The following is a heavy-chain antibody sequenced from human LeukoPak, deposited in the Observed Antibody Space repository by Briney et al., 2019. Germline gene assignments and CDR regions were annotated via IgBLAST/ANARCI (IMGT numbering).Heavy chain of an antibody. CDR2: IYYSGST. Sequence: PSQTLSLTCTVSGGSISSGGYYWSWIRQHPGKGLEWIGYIYYSGSTYYNPSLKSRVTISVDTSKNQFSLKLSSVTAADTAVYYCARQHVRGFGVVTPVLNWFDPWGQGTLVTVSS. V-gene: IGHV4-31*03. CDR1: GGSISSGGYY. D-gene: IGHD3-3*01. J-gene: IGHJ5*02. CDR3: ARQHVRGFGVVTPVLNWFDP.